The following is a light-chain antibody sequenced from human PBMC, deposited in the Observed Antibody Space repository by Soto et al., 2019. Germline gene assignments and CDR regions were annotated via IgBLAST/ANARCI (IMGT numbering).Light chain of an antibody. V-gene: IGKV1-6*01. CDR2: ASS. CDR3: LQDYNYPHT. J-gene: IGKJ3*01. Sequence: AIQMTQSPSSLSASIGDRVTITCRASQGIRNDLGWYQQKPGKAPKVLIYASSNLHSGVPSRFIGSGSGTDFTLTISSLQPEDFATYYCLQDYNYPHTFGPGTKVDIK. CDR1: QGIRND.